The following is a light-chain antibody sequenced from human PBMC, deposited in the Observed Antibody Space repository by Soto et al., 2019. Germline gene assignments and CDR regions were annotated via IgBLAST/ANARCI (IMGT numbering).Light chain of an antibody. J-gene: IGLJ1*01. Sequence: QSALTQPASVSGSPGQSITISCTGTSGDVGGYNYVSWYQQHPGRATQLMIYDVTNRPSGVSDRFSGSRSGNTASLTISGLQAEDEADYYCSSFTSSTTLYVFGTGTKLTVL. CDR2: DVT. CDR1: SGDVGGYNY. V-gene: IGLV2-14*01. CDR3: SSFTSSTTLYV.